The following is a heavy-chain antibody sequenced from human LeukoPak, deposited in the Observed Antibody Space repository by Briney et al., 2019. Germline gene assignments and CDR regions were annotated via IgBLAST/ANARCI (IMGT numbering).Heavy chain of an antibody. CDR1: GGSISSYY. J-gene: IGHJ4*02. V-gene: IGHV4-4*07. Sequence: SETLSLTCTVSGGSISSYYWSWIRQPAGKGLEWIGRIYTSGSTNYNPSLKSRVIMSVDTSKNQFSLKLSSVTAADTAVYYCARGTLYRGWSYYLDFWGQGSQVTVSS. D-gene: IGHD6-19*01. CDR3: ARGTLYRGWSYYLDF. CDR2: IYTSGST.